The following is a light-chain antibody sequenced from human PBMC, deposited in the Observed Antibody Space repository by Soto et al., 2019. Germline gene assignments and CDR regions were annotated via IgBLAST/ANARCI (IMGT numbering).Light chain of an antibody. CDR2: TAS. CDR3: QQSFSSPLT. V-gene: IGKV1-39*01. Sequence: DIQMTQSPSSLSASVGDRVTITCRASQTISTYLNWYQQKPGKAPNLLISTASSLQSGVPSRFSGSGSGTDFTLAISSLQPEDFATYYGQQSFSSPLTFGGGTKVEIK. CDR1: QTISTY. J-gene: IGKJ4*01.